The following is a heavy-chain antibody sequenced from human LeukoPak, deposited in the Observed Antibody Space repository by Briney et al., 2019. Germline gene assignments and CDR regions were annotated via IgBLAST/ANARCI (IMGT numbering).Heavy chain of an antibody. CDR1: GFIFSDYY. Sequence: GGSLRLSCAASGFIFSDYYMNWIRQAPGKGLEGVSHINGGGTTKYYADSVRGRFTLSRDNAKNTLYLQMNNLRAEDTAVYCCTRGVFSDVWGTGTTVTVSS. V-gene: IGHV3-11*01. J-gene: IGHJ6*04. CDR3: TRGVFSDV. CDR2: INGGGTTK.